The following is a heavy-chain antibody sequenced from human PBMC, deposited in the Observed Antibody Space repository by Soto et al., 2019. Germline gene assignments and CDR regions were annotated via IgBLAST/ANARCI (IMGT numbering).Heavy chain of an antibody. CDR3: EKSGLKIAVTGLDY. V-gene: IGHV3-23*01. Sequence: GGSLRLSCAASGFTFSSYAMSWVRQAPGKGLEWVSAISGSGGSTYYADSVKGRFTISRDNSKNTLYLQMNSLRAEDTAVYYCEKSGLKIAVTGLDYWGQGTMVTVSS. CDR2: ISGSGGST. D-gene: IGHD6-19*01. CDR1: GFTFSSYA. J-gene: IGHJ4*02.